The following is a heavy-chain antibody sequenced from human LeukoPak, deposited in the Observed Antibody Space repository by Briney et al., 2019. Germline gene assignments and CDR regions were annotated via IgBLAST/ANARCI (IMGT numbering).Heavy chain of an antibody. D-gene: IGHD3-9*01. Sequence: PGGSLRLSCAASGFTFSSYAMNWVRQAPGKGLEWVSYISSSGSTIYYADSVKVRFTISRDNAKNSLYLQMNSLRAEDTAVYYCARELDWVFDYWGQGTLVAVSS. CDR2: ISSSGSTI. V-gene: IGHV3-48*03. J-gene: IGHJ4*02. CDR3: ARELDWVFDY. CDR1: GFTFSSYA.